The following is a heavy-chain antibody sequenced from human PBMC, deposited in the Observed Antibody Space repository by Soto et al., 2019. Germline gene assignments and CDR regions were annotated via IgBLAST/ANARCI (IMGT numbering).Heavy chain of an antibody. CDR2: INHSGST. CDR1: GGSFSGYY. Sequence: SETLSLTCAVYGGSFSGYYWSWIRQPPGKGLEWIGEINHSGSTNYNPSLKSRVTISVDTSKNQFSLKLSSVTAADTAVYYCARHYDSSSWYYYYYGMDVWGQGTTVSVSS. V-gene: IGHV4-34*01. D-gene: IGHD6-13*01. CDR3: ARHYDSSSWYYYYYGMDV. J-gene: IGHJ6*02.